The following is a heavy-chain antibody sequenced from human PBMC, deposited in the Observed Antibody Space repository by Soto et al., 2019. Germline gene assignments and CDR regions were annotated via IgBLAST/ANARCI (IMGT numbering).Heavy chain of an antibody. D-gene: IGHD2-2*01. Sequence: ASVKVSCEACGYTFTSYAMHWVRQAPGQRLEWMGWINAGNGNTKYSQKFQGRVTITRDTSASTAYMELSSLRSEDTAVYYCARDRYLCSSTSCLPFDYWGQGTLVTSPQ. CDR3: ARDRYLCSSTSCLPFDY. CDR2: INAGNGNT. V-gene: IGHV1-3*01. J-gene: IGHJ4*02. CDR1: GYTFTSYA.